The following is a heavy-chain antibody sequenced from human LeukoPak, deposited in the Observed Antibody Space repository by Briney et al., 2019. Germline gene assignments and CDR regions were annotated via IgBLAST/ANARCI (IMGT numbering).Heavy chain of an antibody. Sequence: SETLSLTCTVSGGSISSYYWSWLRQPPGKGLERIGYIYYSGSTNYKPSLKSRVTISVDASKNQFSLKLSSVTAADTAVYYCARGGYYGSGNDFRFDSWGQGTLVTVSS. D-gene: IGHD3-10*01. V-gene: IGHV4-59*01. CDR2: IYYSGST. CDR3: ARGGYYGSGNDFRFDS. CDR1: GGSISSYY. J-gene: IGHJ5*01.